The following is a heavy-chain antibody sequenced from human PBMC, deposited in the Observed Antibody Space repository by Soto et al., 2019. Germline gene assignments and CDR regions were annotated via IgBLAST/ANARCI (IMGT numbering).Heavy chain of an antibody. D-gene: IGHD6-19*01. CDR3: VSNAVAGYYFDN. J-gene: IGHJ4*02. Sequence: QVQLQESGPGLVEPSGTLSLTCAVSGDSISRGNWWSWVRQSPAMGLEWIGEIYHSGYSNSNPSLKSRVIISGDKSKNQFSLKLSSVTAADTAVYYCVSNAVAGYYFDNWGQGTLVTVSS. V-gene: IGHV4-4*02. CDR2: IYHSGYS. CDR1: GDSISRGNW.